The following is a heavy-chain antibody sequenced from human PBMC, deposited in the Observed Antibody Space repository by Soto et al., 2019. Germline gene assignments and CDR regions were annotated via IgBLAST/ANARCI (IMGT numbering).Heavy chain of an antibody. V-gene: IGHV4-34*01. Sequence: QVQLQQWGAGLLKPSETLSLTCAVYGGSFSGYYWSWIRQPPGKGLEWIGEINHSGSTNYNPSLKSRVTKSVDTSKTQFSLKLSSVTAADTAVYYCARRQWELLPFDYWGQGTLVTVSS. D-gene: IGHD1-26*01. J-gene: IGHJ4*02. CDR3: ARRQWELLPFDY. CDR1: GGSFSGYY. CDR2: INHSGST.